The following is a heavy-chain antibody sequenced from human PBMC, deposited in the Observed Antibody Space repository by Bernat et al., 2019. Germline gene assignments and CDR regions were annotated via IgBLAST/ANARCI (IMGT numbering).Heavy chain of an antibody. CDR3: ARGSVPAAYYCYGMDV. D-gene: IGHD2-2*01. V-gene: IGHV3-11*05. Sequence: QVQLVESGGGLVKPGGSLRLSCAASGFTFSDYYMSWIRQAPGKGLEWVSYISSSSSYINYADSVKGRFTISRDNAKNSLYLQMNSLRAEDTAVYYCARGSVPAAYYCYGMDVWGQGTTVTVSS. CDR2: ISSSSSYI. J-gene: IGHJ6*02. CDR1: GFTFSDYY.